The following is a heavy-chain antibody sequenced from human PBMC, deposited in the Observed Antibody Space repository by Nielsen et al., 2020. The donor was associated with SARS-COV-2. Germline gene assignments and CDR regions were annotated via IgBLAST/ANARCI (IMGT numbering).Heavy chain of an antibody. CDR1: GYSFTSYW. CDR2: TYPGDSDT. D-gene: IGHD6-19*01. CDR3: AWKSSGWYGSYDY. Sequence: GESLKISCQGSGYSFTSYWIAWVRQMPGKGLEWMGITYPGDSDTRYSPSFQGQVTMSADKSISTAYLQWSSLKASDTATYYCAWKSSGWYGSYDYWGQGTLVTVSS. J-gene: IGHJ4*02. V-gene: IGHV5-51*01.